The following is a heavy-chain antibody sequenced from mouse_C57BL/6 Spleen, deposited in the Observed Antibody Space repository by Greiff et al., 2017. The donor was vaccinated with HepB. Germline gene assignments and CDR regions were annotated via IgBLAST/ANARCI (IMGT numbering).Heavy chain of an antibody. CDR1: GFSLTSYG. V-gene: IGHV2-6*01. CDR3: ASETITGPFAY. Sequence: VQLVESGPGLVAPSQSLSITCTVSGFSLTSYGVDWVRQSPGKGLEWLGVIWGVGSTNYNSALKSRLSISKDNSKSQVFLKMNSLQTDDTAMYYCASETITGPFAYWGQGTLVTVSA. J-gene: IGHJ3*01. D-gene: IGHD4-1*01. CDR2: IWGVGST.